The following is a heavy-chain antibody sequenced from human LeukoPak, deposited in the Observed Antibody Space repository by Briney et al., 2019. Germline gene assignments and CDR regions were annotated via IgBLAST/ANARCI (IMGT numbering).Heavy chain of an antibody. CDR1: GYSFTSFW. J-gene: IGHJ3*02. V-gene: IGHV5-51*01. D-gene: IGHD4-23*01. Sequence: GESLKISCKGSGYSFTSFWIGWVRQMPGKGLEWMWIIYPGDSDTRYSPLFQGQVTISADKYISTAYLQWSSLKASDTGMYFCASLTGGDNDAFDIWGQGTMVTVSS. CDR3: ASLTGGDNDAFDI. CDR2: IYPGDSDT.